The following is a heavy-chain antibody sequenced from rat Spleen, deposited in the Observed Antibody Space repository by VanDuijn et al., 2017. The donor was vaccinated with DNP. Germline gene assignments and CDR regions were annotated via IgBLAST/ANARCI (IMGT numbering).Heavy chain of an antibody. D-gene: IGHD1-1*01. V-gene: IGHV5-25*01. CDR2: LSASGANT. J-gene: IGHJ3*01. CDR1: GFIFSDYN. CDR3: TRQYYYSGDDNWFAY. Sequence: EVQLVESGGGLVQPGRSLKLSCAASGFIFSDYNMAWVRQAPKKGLEWVASLSASGANTYYRDSVKGRFSIFRDNTKSSLYLQMNSLKSEDTATYYCTRQYYYSGDDNWFAYWGQGTLVTVSS.